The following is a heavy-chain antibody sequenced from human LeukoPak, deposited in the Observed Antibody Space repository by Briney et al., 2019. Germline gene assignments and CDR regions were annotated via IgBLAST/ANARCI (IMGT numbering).Heavy chain of an antibody. CDR3: AKDKTNRIWRFFDY. Sequence: GGSLRLSCGASGFTFRGYAMAWVRQAPGKGLEWVSTISSSGENTYYTDSVKGRFTVSRDNSKNTLYLQMNSLRAEDTAVYFCAKDKTNRIWRFFDYWGQGTLVTVSS. CDR1: GFTFRGYA. J-gene: IGHJ4*02. V-gene: IGHV3-23*01. D-gene: IGHD1-14*01. CDR2: ISSSGENT.